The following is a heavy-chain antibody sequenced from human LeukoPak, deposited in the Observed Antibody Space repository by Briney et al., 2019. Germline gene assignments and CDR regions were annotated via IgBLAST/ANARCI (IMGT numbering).Heavy chain of an antibody. CDR1: GGSISSYY. CDR2: IYTSGST. Sequence: SETLSPTCTVSGGSISSYYWSWIRQPAGKGLEWIGRIYTSGSTNYSPSLKSRVTMSVDTSKNQFSLKLSSVTAADTAVYYCAREMFQYYDSSGTLRDWGQGTLVTVSS. J-gene: IGHJ4*02. CDR3: AREMFQYYDSSGTLRD. D-gene: IGHD3-22*01. V-gene: IGHV4-4*07.